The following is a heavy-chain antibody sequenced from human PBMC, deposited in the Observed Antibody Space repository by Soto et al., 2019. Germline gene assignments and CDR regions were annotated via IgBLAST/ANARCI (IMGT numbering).Heavy chain of an antibody. D-gene: IGHD6-13*01. CDR3: AKVARIAAPGPLDC. CDR1: EFTFSNYA. CDR2: ISGIGDHT. Sequence: GGSLRLSCAASEFTFSNYAMSWVRQAPGKGLEWVSAISGIGDHTYFADSVKGRFTISRDNSKNTLYLQVNSLRAEDTAVYYCAKVARIAAPGPLDCWGQGTLVPVSS. J-gene: IGHJ4*02. V-gene: IGHV3-23*01.